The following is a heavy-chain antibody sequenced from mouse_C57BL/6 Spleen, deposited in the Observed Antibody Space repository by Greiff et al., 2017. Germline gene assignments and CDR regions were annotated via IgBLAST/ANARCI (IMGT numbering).Heavy chain of an antibody. D-gene: IGHD1-1*01. CDR1: GYAFSSSS. J-gene: IGHJ4*01. Sequence: QVQLQQSGPELVQPGASVKLSCTASGYAFSSSSMYWVKQSPGKGLEWIGRIYPGAGDTYYNGQFKGKFTLTADKSTSTAYMQLSSLTSEDSAVYFCARGGLLRREYYAMDYWGQGTSVTVSS. V-gene: IGHV1-82*01. CDR3: ARGGLLRREYYAMDY. CDR2: IYPGAGDT.